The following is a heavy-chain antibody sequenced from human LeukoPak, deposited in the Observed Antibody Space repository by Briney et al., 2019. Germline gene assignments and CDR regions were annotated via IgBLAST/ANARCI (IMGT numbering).Heavy chain of an antibody. CDR1: GFTFSNAW. CDR2: ITGGGGSST. D-gene: IGHD4-11*01. CDR3: AITGVRDFDS. V-gene: IGHV3-23*01. Sequence: PGGSLRLSCAASGFTFSNAWMSWGRQAPGKGLEWVSSITGGGGSSTYHADSVKGRFTISRDNSKDTLFLQMNSLRAEDTAVYYCAITGVRDFDSWGQGTLVTVSS. J-gene: IGHJ4*02.